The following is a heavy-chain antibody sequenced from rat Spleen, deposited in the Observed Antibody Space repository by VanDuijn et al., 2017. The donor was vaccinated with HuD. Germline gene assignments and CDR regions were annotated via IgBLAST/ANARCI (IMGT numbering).Heavy chain of an antibody. CDR3: ARGYGYTYVMDA. CDR2: MWSGGST. D-gene: IGHD1-9*01. Sequence: QVQLMESGPGLVQPSETLSLTCTVSGFSLTSYNVHWVRQPPGKGLEWMGVMWSGGSTDYTSALKSRLSISRDTSKNQVFLKMNSLQSEDTTTYYCARGYGYTYVMDAWGQGASVTVSS. CDR1: GFSLTSYN. J-gene: IGHJ4*01. V-gene: IGHV2-45*01.